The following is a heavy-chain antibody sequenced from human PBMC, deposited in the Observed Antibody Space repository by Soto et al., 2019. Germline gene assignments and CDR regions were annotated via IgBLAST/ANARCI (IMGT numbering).Heavy chain of an antibody. CDR2: ISGSGGST. CDR3: AKDFSGYYYDSSGYYGFDY. CDR1: GFTFSSHA. Sequence: PGGSLRLSCAAPGFTFSSHAMSWVRQAPGKGVDWVSAISGSGGSTYYADSVKGRFTISRDNSKNTLYLQMNSLRAEDTAVYYCAKDFSGYYYDSSGYYGFDYWGQGTLVTVSS. D-gene: IGHD3-22*01. J-gene: IGHJ4*02. V-gene: IGHV3-23*01.